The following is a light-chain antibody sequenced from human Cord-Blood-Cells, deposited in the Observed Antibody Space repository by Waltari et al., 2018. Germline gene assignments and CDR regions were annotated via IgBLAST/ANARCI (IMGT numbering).Light chain of an antibody. CDR2: GKN. CDR1: SLRSYY. CDR3: NSRDSSGNHLV. Sequence: SSELTQDHAVSVALGQTVRITFQGDSLRSYYASWYQQKPGPAPVLVIYGKNNRPAGSPDRFSCCSVGNTASLTITGAQAEDEADYYGNSRDSSGNHLVFGGGTKLTVL. J-gene: IGLJ3*02. V-gene: IGLV3-19*01.